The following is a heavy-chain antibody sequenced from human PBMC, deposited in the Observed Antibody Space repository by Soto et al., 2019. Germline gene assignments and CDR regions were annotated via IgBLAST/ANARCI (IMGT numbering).Heavy chain of an antibody. CDR2: INTLNGNT. V-gene: IGHV1-18*01. CDR1: SYTFTSYG. CDR3: ARNAHCNDNFSFDF. D-gene: IGHD1-1*01. Sequence: QVQLVQSGAEVKKPGASVKVSCKASSYTFTSYGISWVRQAPGQGLEGMGWINTLNGNTDYAQKVQGRVTMTTDTCTRTAYIEMRSLRSEDTAVYYCARNAHCNDNFSFDFWGQGTLVTISS. J-gene: IGHJ4*02.